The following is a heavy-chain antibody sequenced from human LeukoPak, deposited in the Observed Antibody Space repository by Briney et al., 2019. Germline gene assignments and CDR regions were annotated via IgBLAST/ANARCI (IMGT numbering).Heavy chain of an antibody. D-gene: IGHD6-19*01. V-gene: IGHV3-7*03. Sequence: GGSLRLSCAASGFTFSSYAMHWVRQAPGKGLEWVANIKQDGSEKYYVDSVKGRFTISRDNAKNSLYPQMNSLRAEDTAVYYCARDSDIAVAYDYWGQGTLVTVSS. CDR2: IKQDGSEK. CDR3: ARDSDIAVAYDY. J-gene: IGHJ4*02. CDR1: GFTFSSYA.